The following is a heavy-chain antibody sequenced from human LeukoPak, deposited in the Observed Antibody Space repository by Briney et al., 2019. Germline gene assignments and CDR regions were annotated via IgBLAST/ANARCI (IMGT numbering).Heavy chain of an antibody. V-gene: IGHV1-69*06. CDR1: GGTFSNYA. CDR2: IIPIFGTA. J-gene: IGHJ4*02. CDR3: ASSRDGYNYGFDY. D-gene: IGHD5-24*01. Sequence: SVKVSCKASGGTFSNYAISWVRQAPGQGLEWMGGIIPIFGTANYAQKFRGRVTITADKSTRTAYMELSSLRSEDTAVYYCASSRDGYNYGFDYWGQGTLVTVSS.